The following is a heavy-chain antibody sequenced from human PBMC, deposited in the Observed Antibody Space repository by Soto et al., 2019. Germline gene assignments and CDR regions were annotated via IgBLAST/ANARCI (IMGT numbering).Heavy chain of an antibody. Sequence: SETLSLTCAVSGGSISSSNCWSWIRQSPDRGLEWIGHIYNGGTIYNNPSLASRITISVDTSKTQFSLDLNSVTAADTAVYYCARGPSGDKVDYWGQGILVTVSS. V-gene: IGHV4-4*02. CDR1: GGSISSSNC. J-gene: IGHJ4*02. D-gene: IGHD7-27*01. CDR3: ARGPSGDKVDY. CDR2: IYNGGTI.